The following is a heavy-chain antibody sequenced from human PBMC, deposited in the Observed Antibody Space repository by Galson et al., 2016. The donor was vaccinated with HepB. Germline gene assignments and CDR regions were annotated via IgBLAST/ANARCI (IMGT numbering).Heavy chain of an antibody. V-gene: IGHV4-39*01. Sequence: ETLSLTCTVSGGSISSHNYYWGWIRQPPGKGLEWIGSIYYSGSTYYNPSLKSRVTISVDTSKNQFSLKLSSVTAAETAVYYCARVRRYCSGGSCRHHFDYWGQGTLVTVSS. CDR1: GGSISSHNYY. J-gene: IGHJ4*02. CDR3: ARVRRYCSGGSCRHHFDY. D-gene: IGHD2-15*01. CDR2: IYYSGST.